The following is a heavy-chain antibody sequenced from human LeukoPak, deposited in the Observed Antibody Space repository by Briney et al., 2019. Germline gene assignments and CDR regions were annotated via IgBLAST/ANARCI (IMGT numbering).Heavy chain of an antibody. V-gene: IGHV1-69*13. J-gene: IGHJ5*02. CDR3: ARGQRGSRDGYNGEGWFDP. CDR2: IIPIFGTA. D-gene: IGHD5-24*01. CDR1: GGTFSSYA. Sequence: SVKVSCKASGGTFSSYAISWVRQAPGQGLEWMGGIIPIFGTANYAQKFQGRVTITADESTSTAYMELSSLRSEDTAVYYCARGQRGSRDGYNGEGWFDPWGQGTLVTVSS.